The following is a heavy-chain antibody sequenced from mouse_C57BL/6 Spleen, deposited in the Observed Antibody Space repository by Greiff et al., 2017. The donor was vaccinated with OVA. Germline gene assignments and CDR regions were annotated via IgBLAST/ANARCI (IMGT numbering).Heavy chain of an antibody. CDR1: GYTFTSYW. CDR2: IDPSDSYT. CDR3: ARWESPYYYGSSYVAY. Sequence: QVQLKQPGAELVRPGTSVKLSCKASGYTFTSYWMHWVKQRPGQGLEWIGVIDPSDSYTNYNQKFKGKATLTVDTSSSTAYMQLSSLTSEDSAVYYCARWESPYYYGSSYVAYWGQGTLVTVSA. J-gene: IGHJ3*01. V-gene: IGHV1-59*01. D-gene: IGHD1-1*01.